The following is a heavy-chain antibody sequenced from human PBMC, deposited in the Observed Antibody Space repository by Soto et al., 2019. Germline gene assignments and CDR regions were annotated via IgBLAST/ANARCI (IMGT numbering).Heavy chain of an antibody. CDR3: ARDYVVVVAATQGSDYYYYGMDV. CDR1: GYTFTGYY. V-gene: IGHV1-18*04. Sequence: GASVKVSCKASGYTFTGYYMHWVRQAPGQGLEWMGWISAYNGNTNYAQKLQGRVTMTTDTSTSTAYMELRSLRSDDTAVYHCARDYVVVVAATQGSDYYYYGMDVWGQGTTVTVSS. D-gene: IGHD2-15*01. J-gene: IGHJ6*02. CDR2: ISAYNGNT.